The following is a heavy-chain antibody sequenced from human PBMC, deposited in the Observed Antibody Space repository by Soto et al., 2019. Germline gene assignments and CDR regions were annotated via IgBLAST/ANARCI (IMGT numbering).Heavy chain of an antibody. CDR3: ARDLGDYYYYYYKDV. CDR2: ISAYNGNT. V-gene: IGHV1-18*01. J-gene: IGHJ6*03. CDR1: GYTFTSYG. D-gene: IGHD2-21*02. Sequence: GASVKVSCKASGYTFTSYGISWVRQAPGQGLEWMGWISAYNGNTNYAQKLQGRVTMTTDTSTSTAYMELRSLRSDDTAVYYCARDLGDYYYYYYKDVWGKGTTVTVSS.